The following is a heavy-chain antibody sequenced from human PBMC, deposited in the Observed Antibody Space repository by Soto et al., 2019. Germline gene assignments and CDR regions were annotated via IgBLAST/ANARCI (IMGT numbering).Heavy chain of an antibody. CDR3: ARGFPADHWFDP. V-gene: IGHV3-7*03. CDR1: GFTFSSYW. D-gene: IGHD2-15*01. Sequence: GRSLRLSCAASGFTFSSYWMSWVRQAPGKGLEWVANIKQDGSEKYYVDSVKGRFTISRDNAKNSLYLQMNSLRAEDTALYYCARGFPADHWFDPWGQGTLVTVSS. J-gene: IGHJ5*02. CDR2: IKQDGSEK.